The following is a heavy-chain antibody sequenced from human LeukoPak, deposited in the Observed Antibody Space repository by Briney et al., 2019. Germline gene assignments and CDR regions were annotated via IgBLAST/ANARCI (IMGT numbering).Heavy chain of an antibody. CDR3: TRCGDYYGSGSSPFDY. CDR1: GVTFSGSA. V-gene: IGHV3-73*01. D-gene: IGHD3-10*01. CDR2: IRSKANSYAT. J-gene: IGHJ4*02. Sequence: PGGSLKLSCGVSGVTFSGSALHWVRQASGKGLEWVGHIRSKANSYATVYAASVKGRFTISRDDSKNTAYLQMNSLKIEDTAVYYCTRCGDYYGSGSSPFDYWGQGTLVTVSS.